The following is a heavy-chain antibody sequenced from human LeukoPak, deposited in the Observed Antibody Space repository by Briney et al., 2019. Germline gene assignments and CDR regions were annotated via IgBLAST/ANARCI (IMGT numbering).Heavy chain of an antibody. CDR2: IYYSGST. V-gene: IGHV4-31*03. J-gene: IGHJ4*02. D-gene: IGHD4-23*01. CDR3: ARTYAGLTRPEYYFDY. CDR1: GGSISSGGYY. Sequence: PSQTLSLTCTISGGSISSGGYYWSWIRQHPGKGLEWIGYIYYSGSTYYNPSLKSRVTISVDTSKNQFSLKLSSVTAADTAVYYCARTYAGLTRPEYYFDYWGQGTLVTVSS.